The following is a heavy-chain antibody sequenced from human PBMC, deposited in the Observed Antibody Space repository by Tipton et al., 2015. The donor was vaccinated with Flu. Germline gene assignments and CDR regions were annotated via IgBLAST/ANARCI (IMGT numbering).Heavy chain of an antibody. J-gene: IGHJ4*02. CDR3: ARDRDWYQLLWTADY. CDR1: GFTFSSYA. CDR2: ISYDGSNK. V-gene: IGHV3-30*04. D-gene: IGHD2-2*01. Sequence: SLRLSCAASGFTFSSYAMHWVRQAPGKGLEWVAVISYDGSNKYYADSVKGRFTISRDNSKNTLYLQMNSLRAEDTAVYYCARDRDWYQLLWTADYWGQGTLVTVSS.